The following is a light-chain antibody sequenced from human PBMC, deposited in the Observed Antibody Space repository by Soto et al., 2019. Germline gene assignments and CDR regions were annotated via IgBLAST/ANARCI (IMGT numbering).Light chain of an antibody. CDR2: EVT. V-gene: IGLV2-14*01. CDR3: SSYTRRSTLV. Sequence: QSALTQPASVSGSPGQSTTISCTGTSSDVGGYDYVSWYQQHPDKAPKLMIYEVTNRPSGVSSRVSGSKSGNTASLTISGLQAEDEADYYCSSYTRRSTLVFGTGTKVTVL. CDR1: SSDVGGYDY. J-gene: IGLJ1*01.